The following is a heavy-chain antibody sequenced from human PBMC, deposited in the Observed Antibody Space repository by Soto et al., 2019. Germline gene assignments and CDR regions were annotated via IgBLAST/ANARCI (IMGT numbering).Heavy chain of an antibody. CDR1: GFTFSSYW. V-gene: IGHV3-74*01. D-gene: IGHD4-4*01. Sequence: EVQLVESGGSLVQPGGSLRLSCAASGFTFSSYWMHWVRQAPGKGLLWVSRINSDGSSTTYADSVKGRFTISRDNAKNTLYLQMNSLRVEDTAVYHCAKADYSARGAFDIWGQGTMVTVPS. J-gene: IGHJ3*02. CDR3: AKADYSARGAFDI. CDR2: INSDGSST.